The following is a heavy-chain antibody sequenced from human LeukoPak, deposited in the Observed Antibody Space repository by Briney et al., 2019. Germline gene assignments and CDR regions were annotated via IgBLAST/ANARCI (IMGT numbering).Heavy chain of an antibody. CDR3: AKHMRATNTYYFYGLDV. J-gene: IGHJ6*02. V-gene: IGHV3-9*01. Sequence: SLRLSCAATGFSFEDYGMHWVRQPPGKGLEWVSGISWNGGSTDYADSVKGRFTISRDNAKNSLYLQLGSLRPEDTALYYCAKHMRATNTYYFYGLDVWGQGTTVTVSS. CDR1: GFSFEDYG. D-gene: IGHD1-26*01. CDR2: ISWNGGST.